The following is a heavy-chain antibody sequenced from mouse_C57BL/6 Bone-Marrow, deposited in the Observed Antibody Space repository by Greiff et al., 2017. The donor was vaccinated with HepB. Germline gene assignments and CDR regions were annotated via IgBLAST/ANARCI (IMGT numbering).Heavy chain of an antibody. CDR3: TSPPIYYDYDETYWYFDV. Sequence: VQLQQSGTVLARPGASVKMSCKTSGYTFTSYWMHWVKQRPGQGLEWIGAIYPGNSDTSYNQKFKGKAKLTAVTSASTAYMELSSLTNEDSAVYYCTSPPIYYDYDETYWYFDVWGTGTTVTVSS. J-gene: IGHJ1*03. CDR2: IYPGNSDT. D-gene: IGHD2-4*01. V-gene: IGHV1-5*01. CDR1: GYTFTSYW.